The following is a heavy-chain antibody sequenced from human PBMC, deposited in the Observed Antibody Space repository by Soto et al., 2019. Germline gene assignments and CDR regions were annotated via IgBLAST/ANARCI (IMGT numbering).Heavy chain of an antibody. CDR1: GFTFIDAW. CDR3: MTAPGLNVLF. J-gene: IGHJ4*02. D-gene: IGHD3-16*01. V-gene: IGHV3-15*01. CDR2: LKSETDGGTA. Sequence: EVQLVECGGGLVKPGGSLRLSCVGSGFTFIDAWMSWVRQAPGKGLEWVVRLKSETDGGTADYAAPVEGRFNISRDDSKNTLYLQMNSLKSDDTAVYYCMTAPGLNVLFWGQGALVTVSS.